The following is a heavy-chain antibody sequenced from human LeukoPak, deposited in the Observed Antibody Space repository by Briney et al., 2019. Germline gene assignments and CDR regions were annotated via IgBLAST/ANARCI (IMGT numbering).Heavy chain of an antibody. V-gene: IGHV3-21*01. Sequence: GGSLRLSCAASGFTFSSYSMNWVRQAPGKGLEWVSCISGSSNYKYYADSVEGRLTISRDNAKNSLYLQMNSLRAEDTAVYYCARSSEDTAMVAHEDYWGQGTLVTVSS. CDR1: GFTFSSYS. CDR2: ISGSSNYK. D-gene: IGHD5-18*01. CDR3: ARSSEDTAMVAHEDY. J-gene: IGHJ4*02.